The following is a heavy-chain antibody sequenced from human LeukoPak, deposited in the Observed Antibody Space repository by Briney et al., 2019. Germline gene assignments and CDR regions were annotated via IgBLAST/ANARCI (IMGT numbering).Heavy chain of an antibody. J-gene: IGHJ3*02. Sequence: ASVKVSCKASGYTFTSYDINWVRQATGQGLEWMGWMNPNSGNTGYAQKFQGRVTMTRNTSISTAYMELSSLRSEDTAVYYCARGDCGGDCYSSVAAFDIWGQGTMVTVSS. CDR1: GYTFTSYD. D-gene: IGHD2-21*02. CDR3: ARGDCGGDCYSSVAAFDI. CDR2: MNPNSGNT. V-gene: IGHV1-8*01.